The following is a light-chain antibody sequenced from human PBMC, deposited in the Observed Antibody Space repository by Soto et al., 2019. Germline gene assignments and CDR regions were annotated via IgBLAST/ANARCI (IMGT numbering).Light chain of an antibody. CDR1: QSISSW. CDR3: HQYNSYPYT. J-gene: IGKJ2*01. CDR2: DAS. Sequence: DIQMTQSPSTLSASVGDRVTITCRASQSISSWLAWYQQKPGKAPKLLIYDASSLESGVPSRFSRSGSGTEFTLTISSLQPDDFATYYCHQYNSYPYTFGQGTKLEIK. V-gene: IGKV1-5*01.